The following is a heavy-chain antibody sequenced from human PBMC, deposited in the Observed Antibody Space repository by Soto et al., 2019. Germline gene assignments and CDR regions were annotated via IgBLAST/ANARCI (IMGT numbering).Heavy chain of an antibody. CDR3: AREFRDGSNTRLAFDP. V-gene: IGHV3-66*01. J-gene: IGHJ5*02. D-gene: IGHD6-6*01. CDR1: GFTVSSSY. Sequence: GGSLRLSCAASGFTVSSSYMTWVRHVPGKGLEWVSVMYVGGTTFYANSVKGRFTFSRDNSKNMMYLQMNNLRAEDTAMYYCAREFRDGSNTRLAFDPWGQGTLVTVSS. CDR2: MYVGGTT.